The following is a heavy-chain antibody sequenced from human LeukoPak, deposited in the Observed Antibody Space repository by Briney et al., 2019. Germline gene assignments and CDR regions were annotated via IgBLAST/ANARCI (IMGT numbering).Heavy chain of an antibody. CDR1: GGTFSRYA. CDR2: IIPILGIA. CDR3: AREGYYGSGSYYPSAFDI. Sequence: ASVNVSCKASGGTFSRYAIRWVRQAPGQGLEWMGRIIPILGIANYAQKFQGRVTITADKSTSTAYMELSSLGSEDTAVYYCAREGYYGSGSYYPSAFDIWGRGTMVTVSS. V-gene: IGHV1-69*04. J-gene: IGHJ3*02. D-gene: IGHD3-10*01.